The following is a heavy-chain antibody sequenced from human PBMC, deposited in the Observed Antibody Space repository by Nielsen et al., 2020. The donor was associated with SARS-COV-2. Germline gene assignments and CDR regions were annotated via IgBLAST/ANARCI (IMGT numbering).Heavy chain of an antibody. CDR1: GYTFTSYA. Sequence: SVKVSCKASGYTFTSYAISWVRQAPGQGLEWMGGIIPIFGTANYAQKFQGRVTITADESTSTAYMELSSLRSEDTAVYYCARTGSYDSSGYYFDYWGQGTLVTVSS. J-gene: IGHJ4*02. D-gene: IGHD3-22*01. CDR2: IIPIFGTA. CDR3: ARTGSYDSSGYYFDY. V-gene: IGHV1-69*13.